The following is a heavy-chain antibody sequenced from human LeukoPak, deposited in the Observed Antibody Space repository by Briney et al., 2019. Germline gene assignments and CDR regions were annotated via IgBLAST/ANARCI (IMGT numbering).Heavy chain of an antibody. D-gene: IGHD3-10*01. CDR2: ISAYNGNT. Sequence: ASVKVSCKASGYTFTSYGISWVRQAPGQGLEWMGWISAYNGNTNYAQKLQGRVTMTTDTSTSTAYMELRSLRSDDTAVYYCARASYGSGSSNPNWFDPWGQGTLVTVSP. V-gene: IGHV1-18*01. CDR3: ARASYGSGSSNPNWFDP. J-gene: IGHJ5*02. CDR1: GYTFTSYG.